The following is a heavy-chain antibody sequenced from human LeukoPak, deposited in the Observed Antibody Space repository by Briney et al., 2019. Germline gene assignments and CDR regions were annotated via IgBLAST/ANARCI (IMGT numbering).Heavy chain of an antibody. Sequence: PSQTLSLTCTVSGGSISSGGYYWSWIRQHPGKGLEWIGYIYYSGSTCYNPSLKSRVTISVDTSKNQFSLRLSSVTAADTAVYYCARGRAYYYGSGSSHFDYWGQGTLVTVSS. CDR2: IYYSGST. D-gene: IGHD3-10*01. CDR3: ARGRAYYYGSGSSHFDY. CDR1: GGSISSGGYY. V-gene: IGHV4-31*03. J-gene: IGHJ4*02.